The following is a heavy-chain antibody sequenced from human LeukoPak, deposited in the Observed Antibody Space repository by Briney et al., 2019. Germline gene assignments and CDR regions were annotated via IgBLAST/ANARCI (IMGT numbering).Heavy chain of an antibody. Sequence: ASVKVSCKASGYTFTGYYMHWVRQAPGQGLEWMGWINPNSGGTNYAQKFQGRVTMTRDTSISTAYMELSRLRSDDTDVYYCARSRASSSSGRGRHNWFDPWGQGTLVTVSS. CDR3: ARSRASSSSGRGRHNWFDP. J-gene: IGHJ5*02. V-gene: IGHV1-2*02. D-gene: IGHD6-6*01. CDR2: INPNSGGT. CDR1: GYTFTGYY.